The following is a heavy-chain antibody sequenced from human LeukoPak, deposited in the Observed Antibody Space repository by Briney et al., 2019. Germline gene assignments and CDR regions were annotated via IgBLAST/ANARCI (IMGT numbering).Heavy chain of an antibody. CDR2: IYYSGST. CDR3: ARRLRCYYYYDSCAFRPGAFDI. Sequence: SETLSLTCTVSGGSISSSSYYWGWIRQPPGKGLEWIGSIYYSGSTYYNPSLKSRVTISVDTSKNQFSLKLSSVTAADTAVYYCARRLRCYYYYDSCAFRPGAFDIWGQGTMVTVSS. J-gene: IGHJ3*02. CDR1: GGSISSSSYY. V-gene: IGHV4-39*07. D-gene: IGHD3-22*01.